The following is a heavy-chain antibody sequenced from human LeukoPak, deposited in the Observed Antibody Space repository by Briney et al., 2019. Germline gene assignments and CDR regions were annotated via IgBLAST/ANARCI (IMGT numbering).Heavy chain of an antibody. D-gene: IGHD2-15*01. Sequence: GGSLRLSCAASGFTFSSYWMHWVRQAPGKGLVWVSRINSDGSSTSYADSVKGRFTISRDNAKNTLYLQMNNLKVEDTAVYYCAKGRCSGVGCDSFHSWGQGALVTVSS. J-gene: IGHJ4*02. CDR2: INSDGSST. CDR3: AKGRCSGVGCDSFHS. V-gene: IGHV3-74*01. CDR1: GFTFSSYW.